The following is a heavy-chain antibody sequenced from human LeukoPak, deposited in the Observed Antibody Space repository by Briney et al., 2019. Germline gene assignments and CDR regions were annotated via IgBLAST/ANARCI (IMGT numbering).Heavy chain of an antibody. D-gene: IGHD3-22*01. CDR1: GYTFTSYY. CDR3: ARVPIPYYDSSGSFDY. J-gene: IGHJ4*02. Sequence: ASVKVSCKASGYTFTSYYMHWVRQAPGQGLEWMGIINPGGGSTSYAQKFQGRVTMTRDMSTSTVYMELSSLRSEDTAVYYCARVPIPYYDSSGSFDYWGQGTLVTVSS. V-gene: IGHV1-46*01. CDR2: INPGGGST.